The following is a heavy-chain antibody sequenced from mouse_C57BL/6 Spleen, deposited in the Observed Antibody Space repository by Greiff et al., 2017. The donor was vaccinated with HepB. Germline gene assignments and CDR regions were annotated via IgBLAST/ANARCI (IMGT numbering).Heavy chain of an antibody. CDR1: GYTFTSYW. V-gene: IGHV1-55*01. D-gene: IGHD1-1*01. J-gene: IGHJ1*03. Sequence: VQLQQPGAELVKPGASVKMSCKASGYTFTSYWITWVKQRPGQGLEWIGDIYPGSGSTNYNEKFKSKATLTVDTSSSTAYMQLSSLTSEDSAVYYCAREVAYYYGSSYGYFDVWGTGTTVTVSS. CDR3: AREVAYYYGSSYGYFDV. CDR2: IYPGSGST.